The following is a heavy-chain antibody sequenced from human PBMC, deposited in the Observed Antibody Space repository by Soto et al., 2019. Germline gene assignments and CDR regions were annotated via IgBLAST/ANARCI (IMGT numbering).Heavy chain of an antibody. V-gene: IGHV3-9*01. CDR3: AKAGPYGVFDY. D-gene: IGHD4-17*01. J-gene: IGHJ4*02. CDR2: ISWNSGSI. CDR1: GFTFDDYA. Sequence: GGSLRLSCAASGFTFDDYAMHWVRQAPGKGLEWVSGISWNSGSIGYADSVKGRFTISRDNAKNSLYLQMNSLRAEDTALYYCAKAGPYGVFDYWGQGTLVTVSS.